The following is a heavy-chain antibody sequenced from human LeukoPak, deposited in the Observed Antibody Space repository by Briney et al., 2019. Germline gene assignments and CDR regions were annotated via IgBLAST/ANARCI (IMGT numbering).Heavy chain of an antibody. V-gene: IGHV3-7*03. CDR2: IKQDGSEK. CDR3: VRDRSSLLRKPLVP. J-gene: IGHJ5*02. Sequence: GGSLRLSCVASGFIFSSYWMTWVRQPPGKGLEWVANIKQDGSEKNYVDSVKGRFTISRDNAKSSLFLQMNSLRAADTAVYYCVRDRSSLLRKPLVPWGQGTLVTVSS. CDR1: GFIFSSYW.